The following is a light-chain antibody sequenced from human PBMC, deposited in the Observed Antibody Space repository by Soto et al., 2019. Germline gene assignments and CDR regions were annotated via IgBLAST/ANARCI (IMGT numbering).Light chain of an antibody. CDR2: EAS. V-gene: IGLV2-18*01. J-gene: IGLJ1*01. CDR3: SLYTSENTYV. CDR1: STDFVSYNR. Sequence: QSALTQPPSVSGSPGQSVTISCTGTSTDFVSYNRVSWYQQPPGTAPKLIIYEASNRPSGVPDRFSGSKSGSTASLTISGLQAADEADYYCSLYTSENTYVFGTGTQLTVL.